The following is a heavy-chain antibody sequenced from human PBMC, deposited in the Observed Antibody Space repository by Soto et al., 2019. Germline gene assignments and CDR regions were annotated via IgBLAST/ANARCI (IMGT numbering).Heavy chain of an antibody. D-gene: IGHD6-13*01. CDR3: AGPSVFSWVGDCCCYYGMDV. V-gene: IGHV5-51*01. CDR1: GYSFTSYW. Sequence: PGESLKISCKGSGYSFTSYWIGWVRQMPGKGLEWMGIIYPGDSDTRYSPSFQGQVTISADKSISTAYLQWSSLKASDTAMYYCAGPSVFSWVGDCCCYYGMDVWGQGTTVTVSS. J-gene: IGHJ6*02. CDR2: IYPGDSDT.